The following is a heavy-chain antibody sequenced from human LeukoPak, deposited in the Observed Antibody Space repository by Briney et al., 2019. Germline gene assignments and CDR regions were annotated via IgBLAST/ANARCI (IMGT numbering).Heavy chain of an antibody. CDR1: GFTFSTYA. J-gene: IGHJ5*02. CDR3: AKDRVVVPAAMSWFDP. D-gene: IGHD2-2*01. V-gene: IGHV3-23*01. Sequence: GGSLRLSCAASGFTFSTYAVNWVRQAPGKGLEWVSAISSSGGTTYYADSVKGRFSISRDNSKNTLYLQMNSLRAEDTAVYYCAKDRVVVPAAMSWFDPWGQGTLVTVSS. CDR2: ISSSGGTT.